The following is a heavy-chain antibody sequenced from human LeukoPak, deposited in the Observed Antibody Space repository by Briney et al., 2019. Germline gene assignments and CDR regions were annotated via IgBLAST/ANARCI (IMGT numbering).Heavy chain of an antibody. CDR2: INPNSGGT. Sequence: ASVKVSCKASGYTFTGYYMHWVRQAPGQGLEWMGLINPNSGGTNYAQKFQGRVTMTRDTSISTAYMELSRLRSDDTAVYYCAKGMAMVRGVLCDIWRQGTMVTVSS. V-gene: IGHV1-2*02. D-gene: IGHD3-10*01. CDR3: AKGMAMVRGVLCDI. J-gene: IGHJ3*02. CDR1: GYTFTGYY.